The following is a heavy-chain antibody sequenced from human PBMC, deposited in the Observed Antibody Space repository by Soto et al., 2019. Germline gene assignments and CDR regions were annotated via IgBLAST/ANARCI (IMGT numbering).Heavy chain of an antibody. J-gene: IGHJ6*02. CDR3: ARGRRFLDYGMDV. CDR2: IYYRGST. CDR1: GGSISSGGYY. D-gene: IGHD3-3*01. V-gene: IGHV4-31*03. Sequence: SETLSLTCTVSGGSISSGGYYWSWIRQHPGKGLEWIGYIYYRGSTYYNPSLKSRVTISVDTSKNQFSLKLSSVTAADTAVYYCARGRRFLDYGMDVWGQGTTVTVSS.